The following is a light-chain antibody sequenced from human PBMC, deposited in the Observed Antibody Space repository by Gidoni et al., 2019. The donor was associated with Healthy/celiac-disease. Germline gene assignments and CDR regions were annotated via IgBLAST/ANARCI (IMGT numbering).Light chain of an antibody. Sequence: SYELTQPPSVSVSPGQTASITCSGDKLGDKYACWYQQKPGQSPVLVIYQDSTRPSGIPERFSGSNSGNTATLTISGTQTIDEDDYFCQAWDSSTVVFGGGTKLTVL. CDR2: QDS. CDR3: QAWDSSTVV. CDR1: KLGDKY. V-gene: IGLV3-1*01. J-gene: IGLJ2*01.